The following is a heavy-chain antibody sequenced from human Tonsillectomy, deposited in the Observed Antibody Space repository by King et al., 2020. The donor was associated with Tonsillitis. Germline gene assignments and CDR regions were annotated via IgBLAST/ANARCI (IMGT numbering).Heavy chain of an antibody. J-gene: IGHJ6*02. CDR3: ARVGGDYSSYYGMDV. CDR2: MSTKNGNT. V-gene: IGHV1-18*04. CDR1: GYTFTNHG. Sequence: VQLVESGAEVKKPGASVKVSCKASGYTFTNHGITWVRQAPGQGLEWMGWMSTKNGNTNYAQKVQGRVTMTRDTSTTTAYMELRNLRSDDTAVYYCARVGGDYSSYYGMDVWGRGTTVTVSS. D-gene: IGHD4-11*01.